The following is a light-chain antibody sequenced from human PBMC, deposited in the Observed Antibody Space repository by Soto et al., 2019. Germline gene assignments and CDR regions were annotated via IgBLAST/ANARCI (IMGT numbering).Light chain of an antibody. V-gene: IGKV3-15*01. CDR3: QQYHNWPIT. CDR2: GAS. CDR1: QSVTIN. Sequence: EIIMTQSPATLSVSPGERATLSCRASQSVTINLAWYQQKPGQAPRLLIYGASTRATGIPARFSGSGSGTEFTLTISSLQSEDFAVYYCQQYHNWPITFGQGTRLEI. J-gene: IGKJ5*01.